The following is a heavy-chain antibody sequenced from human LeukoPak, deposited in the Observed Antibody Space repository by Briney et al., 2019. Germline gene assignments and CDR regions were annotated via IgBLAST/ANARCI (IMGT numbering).Heavy chain of an antibody. CDR1: GYTFTSYG. V-gene: IGHV1-18*01. D-gene: IGHD6-13*01. J-gene: IGHJ4*02. Sequence: ASVKVSCKASGYTFTSYGISWVRQAPGQGLEWMGWISAYNGNTNYAQKLQGRVTMTTDTSTSTAYMELRSLRSDDTAVYYCARAGYSSSWYSRWGGGDENYFDYWGQGTLVTVSS. CDR3: ARAGYSSSWYSRWGGGDENYFDY. CDR2: ISAYNGNT.